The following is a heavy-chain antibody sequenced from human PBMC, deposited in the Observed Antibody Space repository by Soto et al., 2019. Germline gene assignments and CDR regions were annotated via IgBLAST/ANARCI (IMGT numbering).Heavy chain of an antibody. Sequence: GGSLRLSCAASGFTFSNAWMNWVRQAPVNGLEFVGRIKSKTDGWTTDYSAPVKGMFTISMDYSKNTLYLQINSLKTEDTAVYYCTTLLGVGAADFDCWGQGTLVTVSS. CDR3: TTLLGVGAADFDC. J-gene: IGHJ4*02. D-gene: IGHD2-15*01. CDR1: GFTFSNAW. CDR2: IKSKTDGWTT. V-gene: IGHV3-15*07.